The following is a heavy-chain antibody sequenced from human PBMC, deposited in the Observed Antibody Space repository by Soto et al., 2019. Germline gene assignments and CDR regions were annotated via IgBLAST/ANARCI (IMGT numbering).Heavy chain of an antibody. V-gene: IGHV3-11*01. D-gene: IGHD3-16*01. J-gene: IGHJ5*02. CDR1: GFTFSDHY. CDR2: ISNSGSTI. CDR3: ARLPYPWGWYDP. Sequence: QVQLVESGGGLVQPGGSLRLSCTASGFTFSDHYMGWIRQAPGKGLEWIAYISNSGSTIYYTDSVKGRFTISRDNAKNSLYLQMNSLRAEDAAVYYCARLPYPWGWYDPWGQGTLVTVSS.